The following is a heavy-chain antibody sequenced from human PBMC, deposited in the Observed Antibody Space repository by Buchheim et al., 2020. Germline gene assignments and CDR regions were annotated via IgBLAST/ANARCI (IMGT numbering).Heavy chain of an antibody. CDR2: ISYSSSSI. V-gene: IGHV3-48*02. J-gene: IGHJ6*02. D-gene: IGHD3-16*01. CDR3: ARGRIITPDFGMDV. CDR1: GFAFSTYS. Sequence: EVQLVESGGGLVQPGGSLRLSCAASGFAFSTYSMNSVRQAPGKGLEWVSYISYSSSSIYYADSVKGRFTISRASAKNSLYLQMNSLRDEDTAVYYCARGRIITPDFGMDVWGQGTT.